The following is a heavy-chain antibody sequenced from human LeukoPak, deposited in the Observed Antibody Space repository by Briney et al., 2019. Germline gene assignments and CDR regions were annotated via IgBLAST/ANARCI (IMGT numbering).Heavy chain of an antibody. CDR3: AKRGVVIRVILVGFHKEAYYFDS. V-gene: IGHV3-23*01. Sequence: GGSLRLSCAVSGITLSNYGMSWVRQAPGKGLEWVAGISGSGGRINYADSVKGRFTISRDNPKNTLYLQMSSLRAEDTAVYFCAKRGVVIRVILVGFHKEAYYFDSWGQGALVTVSS. J-gene: IGHJ4*02. CDR2: ISGSGGRI. D-gene: IGHD3-22*01. CDR1: GITLSNYG.